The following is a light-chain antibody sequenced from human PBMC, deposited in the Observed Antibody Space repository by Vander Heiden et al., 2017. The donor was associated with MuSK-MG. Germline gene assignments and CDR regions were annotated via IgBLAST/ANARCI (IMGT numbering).Light chain of an antibody. Sequence: DIKLTQSPSSLSASVGDRVTISCRASHDISKYLAWYQQKPGKAPKLLIYAASTLQSGVPSRFSGGGSGTDFTLTISSLQPEDVAAYYCQNYNSAPLTFGGGTKVKIK. V-gene: IGKV1-27*01. CDR1: HDISKY. CDR3: QNYNSAPLT. CDR2: AAS. J-gene: IGKJ4*01.